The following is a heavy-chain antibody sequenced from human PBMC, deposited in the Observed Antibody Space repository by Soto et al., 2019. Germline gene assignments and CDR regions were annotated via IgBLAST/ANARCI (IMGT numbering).Heavy chain of an antibody. V-gene: IGHV4-59*01. J-gene: IGHJ4*02. D-gene: IGHD6-19*01. CDR1: GGSISSYY. Sequence: RSLTCTVSGGSISSYYWSWIRQPPGKGLEWIGYIYYSGSTNYNPSLKSRVTISVDTSKNQFSLKLSSVTAADTAVYYCARLFSSGWQLFDFWGQGTLVTVSS. CDR3: ARLFSSGWQLFDF. CDR2: IYYSGST.